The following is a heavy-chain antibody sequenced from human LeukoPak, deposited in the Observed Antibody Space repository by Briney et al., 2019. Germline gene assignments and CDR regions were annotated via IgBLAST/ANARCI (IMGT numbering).Heavy chain of an antibody. CDR3: ARAPLYTIAPYYYGMDV. CDR2: IYYSGST. Sequence: SETLSLTCTVSGGSISSYYWSWIRRPPGKGLEWIGYIYYSGSTNYNPSLKSRVTISVDTSKNQFSLKLSSVTAADTAVYYCARAPLYTIAPYYYGMDVWGQGTTVTVSS. J-gene: IGHJ6*02. CDR1: GGSISSYY. V-gene: IGHV4-59*01. D-gene: IGHD2-2*02.